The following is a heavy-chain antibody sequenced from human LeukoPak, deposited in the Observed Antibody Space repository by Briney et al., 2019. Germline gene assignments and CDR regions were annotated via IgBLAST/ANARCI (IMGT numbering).Heavy chain of an antibody. V-gene: IGHV4-59*08. CDR3: ARWPSGYNYGLFDC. J-gene: IGHJ4*02. CDR1: GGSISSYY. Sequence: PSETLSLTCTVSGGSISSYYWSWIRQSPVKGLGWIGYIYSSGSTNYNPSLKSRVTISVDTSKNQFSLKLSSVTAADTAVYYCARWPSGYNYGLFDCWGQGTLVTVSS. CDR2: IYSSGST. D-gene: IGHD5-18*01.